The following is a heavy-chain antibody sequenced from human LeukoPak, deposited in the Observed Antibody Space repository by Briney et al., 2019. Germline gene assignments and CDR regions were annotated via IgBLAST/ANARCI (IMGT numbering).Heavy chain of an antibody. Sequence: SVKVSCKASGGTFSSYAISWVRQAPGPPLEWIGRIIPVLGIANYAQKFQGRVTITADKSTSTAYMELSSLRSEDTAVYYCASVLSGIAVAGSFDPWGQGTLVTVSS. D-gene: IGHD6-19*01. V-gene: IGHV1-69*04. J-gene: IGHJ5*02. CDR3: ASVLSGIAVAGSFDP. CDR2: IIPVLGIA. CDR1: GGTFSSYA.